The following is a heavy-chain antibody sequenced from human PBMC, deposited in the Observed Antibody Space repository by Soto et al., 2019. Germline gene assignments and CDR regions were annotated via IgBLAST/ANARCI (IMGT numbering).Heavy chain of an antibody. V-gene: IGHV5-51*01. CDR3: ARPRTSGTYYYYGMDV. D-gene: IGHD1-1*01. CDR1: GYSFTSYW. J-gene: IGHJ6*02. Sequence: PGESLKISCKGSGYSFTSYWIGWVRQMPGKGLEWMGIIYPGDSDTRYSPSFQGQVTISADKSISTAYLQWSSLKASDTAMYYCARPRTSGTYYYYGMDVWGQGTTVTVSS. CDR2: IYPGDSDT.